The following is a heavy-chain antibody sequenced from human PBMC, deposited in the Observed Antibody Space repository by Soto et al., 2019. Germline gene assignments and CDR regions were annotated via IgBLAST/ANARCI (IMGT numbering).Heavy chain of an antibody. CDR2: INAGNGNT. CDR1: GYTFTSYA. D-gene: IGHD3-3*01. J-gene: IGHJ4*02. CDR3: ARDSGLQIFGVVPYPFDY. Sequence: GASVKVSCKASGYTFTSYAMHWVRQAPGQRLEWMGWINAGNGNTKYSQKFQGRVTITRDTSASTAYMELSSLRSEDTAVYYCARDSGLQIFGVVPYPFDYWGQGTLVTVSS. V-gene: IGHV1-3*01.